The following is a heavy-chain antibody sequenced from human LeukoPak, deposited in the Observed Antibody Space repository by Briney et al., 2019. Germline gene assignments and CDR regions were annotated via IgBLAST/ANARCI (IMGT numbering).Heavy chain of an antibody. CDR2: ISSSSSYI. Sequence: PGGSLRLSCAASGFTFSSYSMNWVRQAPGKGLEWVSSISSSSSYIYYADSVKGRFTISRDNSKNTLYLQMNSLRAEDTAVYYCAKRPAFRYYDSSDAHWGQGTLVTVSS. D-gene: IGHD3-22*01. CDR1: GFTFSSYS. J-gene: IGHJ4*02. CDR3: AKRPAFRYYDSSDAH. V-gene: IGHV3-21*04.